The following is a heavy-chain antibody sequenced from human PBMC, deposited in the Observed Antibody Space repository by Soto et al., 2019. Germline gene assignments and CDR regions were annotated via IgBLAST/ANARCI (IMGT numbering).Heavy chain of an antibody. V-gene: IGHV3-66*01. CDR1: GFTDSSNY. Sequence: GGSLRLSCAASGFTDSSNYMSWVRQAPGKGLEWVSVIYSGGSTYYADSVKGRFTISRDNSENTLYLQMNSLRAEDTAVYYCARTCSGGTCSFDYWGQGTLVTVSS. CDR2: IYSGGST. CDR3: ARTCSGGTCSFDY. D-gene: IGHD2-15*01. J-gene: IGHJ4*02.